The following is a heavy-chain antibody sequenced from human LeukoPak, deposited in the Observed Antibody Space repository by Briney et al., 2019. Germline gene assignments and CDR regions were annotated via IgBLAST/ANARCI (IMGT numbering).Heavy chain of an antibody. D-gene: IGHD6-19*01. CDR2: IIPIFGTA. Sequence: SVKVSCKASGGTFSSYAISSVRQAPGQGLEWMGGIIPIFGTANYAQKFQGRVTITADESTSTAYMELSSLRSEDTAVYYCARGTPGDKQWLVQFITGDNYYYYYMDVWGKGTTVTVSS. J-gene: IGHJ6*03. CDR1: GGTFSSYA. CDR3: ARGTPGDKQWLVQFITGDNYYYYYMDV. V-gene: IGHV1-69*01.